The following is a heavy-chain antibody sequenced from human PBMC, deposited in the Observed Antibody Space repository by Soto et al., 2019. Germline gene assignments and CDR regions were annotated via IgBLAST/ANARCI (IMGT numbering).Heavy chain of an antibody. D-gene: IGHD1-26*01. CDR3: ARGLGLHYFDY. J-gene: IGHJ4*02. CDR2: INAGNGNT. CDR1: GYTFTSYA. V-gene: IGHV1-3*01. Sequence: GASVKVSCKASGYTFTSYAMHWVRQAPGQRLEWMGWINAGNGNTKYSQKFQGRVTITRDTSASTAYMELSSLRSEGTAVYYCARGLGLHYFDYWGQGTLVTVSS.